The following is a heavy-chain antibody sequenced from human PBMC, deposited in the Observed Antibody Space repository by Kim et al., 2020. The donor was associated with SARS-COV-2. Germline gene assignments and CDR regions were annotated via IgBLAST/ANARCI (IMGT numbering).Heavy chain of an antibody. Sequence: TYAKGFQGRFVFSLDTSVRTAYLQLSSLKAEDTAVYYCARDSHPQLSFDYWGQGTLVTVSS. J-gene: IGHJ4*02. CDR3: ARDSHPQLSFDY. D-gene: IGHD6-6*01. V-gene: IGHV7-4-1*02.